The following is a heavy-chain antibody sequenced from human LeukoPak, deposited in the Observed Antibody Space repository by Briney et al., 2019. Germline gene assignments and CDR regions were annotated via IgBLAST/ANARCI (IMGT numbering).Heavy chain of an antibody. CDR2: AYYRSKWYF. CDR1: GDSVPSGRAG. J-gene: IGHJ6*02. D-gene: IGHD6-25*01. CDR3: ARDLAANMDV. V-gene: IGHV6-1*01. Sequence: SQTLSLTCAISGDSVPSGRAGWNWLRQSPSRGLEWLGRAYYRSKWYFEYAVSLRGRITVIPDTPKNRFSLLLKSVTPEDTAIYYCARDLAANMDVWGQGTAVTVSS.